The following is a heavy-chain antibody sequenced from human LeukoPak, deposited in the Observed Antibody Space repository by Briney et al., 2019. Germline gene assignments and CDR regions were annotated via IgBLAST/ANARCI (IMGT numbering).Heavy chain of an antibody. CDR1: GFTFNIYA. D-gene: IGHD5-18*01. V-gene: IGHV3-23*01. J-gene: IGHJ4*02. Sequence: GGSLRLSCAASGFTFNIYAMSWVRQAPGKGLEWVSSIMSSGGGTFYADSVKGRFTISRDNSKNTLYLQMNSLRAEDTAVYYCAKDQSGGYSYGLFDYWGQGTLVTVSS. CDR2: IMSSGGGT. CDR3: AKDQSGGYSYGLFDY.